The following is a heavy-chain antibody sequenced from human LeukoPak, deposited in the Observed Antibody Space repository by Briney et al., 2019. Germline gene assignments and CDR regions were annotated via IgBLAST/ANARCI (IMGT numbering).Heavy chain of an antibody. CDR1: GFTFSTYS. D-gene: IGHD1-20*01. CDR3: AKAASGNWNDVSDY. CDR2: ISSSSSYI. V-gene: IGHV3-21*01. Sequence: GGSLRLSCAASGFTFSTYSMNWVRQAPGKGLEWVSCISSSSSYISYADSVKGRFTISRDNAKNSLFLQMNSLRAEDTAVYYCAKAASGNWNDVSDYWGQGTLVTVSS. J-gene: IGHJ4*02.